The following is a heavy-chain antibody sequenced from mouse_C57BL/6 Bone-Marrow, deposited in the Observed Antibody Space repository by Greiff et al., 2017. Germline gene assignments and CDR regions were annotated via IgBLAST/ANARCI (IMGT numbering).Heavy chain of an antibody. CDR1: GFTFNTYA. CDR3: VREGGLRRRCYWYFDV. CDR2: IRSKSSNYAT. J-gene: IGHJ1*03. Sequence: DVMLVESGGGLVQPKGSLKLSCAASGFTFNTYAMHWVRQAPGKGLEWVARIRSKSSNYATYYADSVKDRFTISRDDSQSMLYLQMNNLKTEDTAMYYCVREGGLRRRCYWYFDVWGTGTTVTVSS. D-gene: IGHD2-4*01. V-gene: IGHV10-3*01.